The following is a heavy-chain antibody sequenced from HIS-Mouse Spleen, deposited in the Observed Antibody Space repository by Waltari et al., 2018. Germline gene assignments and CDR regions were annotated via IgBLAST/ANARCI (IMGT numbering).Heavy chain of an antibody. CDR2: ISYDGSNK. CDR3: AREPRAAAGNWFDP. D-gene: IGHD6-13*01. Sequence: QVQLLESGGGVVKPGRSLRVSCAAPGFTFSRYAMHWVRRGHGKGLEWVAVISYDGSNKYSADSVKGRFTISRDNSKNTLYLQMNSLRAEDTAVYYCAREPRAAAGNWFDPWGQGTLVTVSS. CDR1: GFTFSRYA. J-gene: IGHJ5*02. V-gene: IGHV3-30-3*01.